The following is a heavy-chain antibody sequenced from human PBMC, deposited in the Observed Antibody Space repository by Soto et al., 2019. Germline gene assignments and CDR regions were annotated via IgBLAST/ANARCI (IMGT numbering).Heavy chain of an antibody. CDR1: GFSFRSYW. Sequence: PGGSLRLSCVASGFSFRSYWMRWVRQAPGKGLAWVSRVNSDGSGTSYADSVEGRLTISRDNAKNTLYLQMNSLRAEDTAVYYCTRANGPAAIGHFHYGMDVWGQGTTVTVSS. J-gene: IGHJ6*02. CDR3: TRANGPAAIGHFHYGMDV. V-gene: IGHV3-74*01. D-gene: IGHD2-2*02. CDR2: VNSDGSGT.